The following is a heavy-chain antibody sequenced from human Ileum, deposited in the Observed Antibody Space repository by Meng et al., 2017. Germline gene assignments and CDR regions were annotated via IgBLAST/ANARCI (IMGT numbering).Heavy chain of an antibody. Sequence: QVQLQESGPGLLKSSQTLYLTCPVSGGSISIGDYYWSWVRQPPGKGLEWIGYIYYSGSTYYNPSLKSRAIMSVDTSKNHFSLKLSSVTAADTAVYYCARDRGGSYYFDYWGQGTLVTVSS. CDR1: GGSISIGDYY. CDR3: ARDRGGSYYFDY. V-gene: IGHV4-30-4*01. D-gene: IGHD2-15*01. J-gene: IGHJ4*02. CDR2: IYYSGST.